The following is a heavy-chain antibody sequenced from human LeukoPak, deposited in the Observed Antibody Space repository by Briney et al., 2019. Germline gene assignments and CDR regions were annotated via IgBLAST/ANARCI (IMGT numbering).Heavy chain of an antibody. CDR1: GGSISHSY. CDR2: FYNSGIT. CDR3: AKEGGDDWYFRF. Sequence: SETLSLTCTVSGGSISHSYWSWIRRPPGKGLEWIGYFYNSGITNFNPSLKSRVSISVDTSKNQFSLRLTSVTAADTAVYYCAKEGGDDWYFRFRGRGTLVTVFS. J-gene: IGHJ2*01. V-gene: IGHV4-59*03. D-gene: IGHD3-10*01.